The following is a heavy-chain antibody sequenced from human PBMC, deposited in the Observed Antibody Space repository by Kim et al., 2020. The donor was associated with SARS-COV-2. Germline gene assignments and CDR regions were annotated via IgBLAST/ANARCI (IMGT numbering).Heavy chain of an antibody. V-gene: IGHV4-34*01. CDR1: GGSFSGYY. CDR2: INHSVST. Sequence: SETLSLTCAVYGGSFSGYYWSWIRQPPGKGLEWIGEINHSVSTNYNPSLKSRVTISVDTSKNQFSLKLSSVTAADTAVYYCARSPGSYFYYYYGMDVWGQGTTVTVSS. D-gene: IGHD3-10*01. J-gene: IGHJ6*02. CDR3: ARSPGSYFYYYYGMDV.